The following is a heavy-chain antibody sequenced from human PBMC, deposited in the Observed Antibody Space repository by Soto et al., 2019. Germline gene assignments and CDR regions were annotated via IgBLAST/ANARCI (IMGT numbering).Heavy chain of an antibody. D-gene: IGHD6-13*01. CDR1: GFIFSDYS. CDR2: ISGSRGYI. Sequence: EVQLVESGGGLVKPGGSLRLSCAASGFIFSDYSMNWVRQAPGKGLEWVSSISGSRGYIYYGDSVKGRFTISRDNAKYSVVLQMNNLRAEDTAVYYCARDWAAALDYWGPGTLVTVSS. CDR3: ARDWAAALDY. J-gene: IGHJ4*02. V-gene: IGHV3-21*02.